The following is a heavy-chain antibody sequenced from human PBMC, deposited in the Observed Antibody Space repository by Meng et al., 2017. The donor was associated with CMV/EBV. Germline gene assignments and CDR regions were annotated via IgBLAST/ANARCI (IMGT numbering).Heavy chain of an antibody. D-gene: IGHD6-6*01. Sequence: SLKISCAASGFTFDDYAMHWVRQAPGKGLEWVSGISWNSGSIGYVDSVKGRFTISRDDSKNTLYLQMNSLKTEDTAVYYCTTGGSLSYYYYGMDVWGQGTTVTVSS. CDR2: ISWNSGSI. V-gene: IGHV3-9*01. CDR3: TTGGSLSYYYYGMDV. CDR1: GFTFDDYA. J-gene: IGHJ6*02.